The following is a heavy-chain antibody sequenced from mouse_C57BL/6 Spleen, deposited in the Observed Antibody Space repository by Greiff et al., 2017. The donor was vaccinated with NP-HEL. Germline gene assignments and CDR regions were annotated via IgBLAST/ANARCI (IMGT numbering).Heavy chain of an antibody. J-gene: IGHJ2*01. Sequence: EVHLVESGGGLVQPGGSLKLSCAASGFTFSDYYMYWVRQTPEKRLEWVAYISNGGGSTYYPDTVKGRFTISRDNAKNTLYLQMSRLKSEDTAMYYCARHVDGNYFDYWGQGTTLTVSS. D-gene: IGHD2-3*01. CDR1: GFTFSDYY. V-gene: IGHV5-12*01. CDR3: ARHVDGNYFDY. CDR2: ISNGGGST.